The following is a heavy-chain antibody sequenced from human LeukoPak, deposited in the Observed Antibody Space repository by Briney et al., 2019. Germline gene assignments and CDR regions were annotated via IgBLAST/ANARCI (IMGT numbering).Heavy chain of an antibody. CDR1: GFTFDDYA. J-gene: IGHJ6*03. Sequence: GGSLRLSCAASGFTFDDYAMHWVRQAPGKGLEWVAFIRYDGSNKYYADSVKGRFTISRDNSKNTLYLQMNSLRAEDTAVYYCAKDHYDFWSGHRLYYYYYMDVWGKGTTVTVSS. CDR2: IRYDGSNK. CDR3: AKDHYDFWSGHRLYYYYYMDV. V-gene: IGHV3-30*02. D-gene: IGHD3-3*01.